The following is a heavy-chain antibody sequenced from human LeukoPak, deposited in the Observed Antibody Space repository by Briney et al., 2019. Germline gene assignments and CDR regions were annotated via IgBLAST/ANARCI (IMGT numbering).Heavy chain of an antibody. J-gene: IGHJ4*02. CDR3: ARGGSYYAN. CDR1: GFRFSTYW. Sequence: GGSLRLSCAASGFRFSTYWMSWVRQAPGKGLEWVANIKEDGSEKYYVDSVKGRFTISRDNAKNSLFLQMNILRVDDTAVYYCARGGSYYANWGQGTLVTVSS. V-gene: IGHV3-7*04. D-gene: IGHD3-10*01. CDR2: IKEDGSEK.